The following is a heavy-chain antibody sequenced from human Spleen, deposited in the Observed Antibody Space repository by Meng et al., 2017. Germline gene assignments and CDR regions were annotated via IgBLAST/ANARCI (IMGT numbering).Heavy chain of an antibody. V-gene: IGHV2-5*02. CDR3: AHRPYDSSGPRFDY. Sequence: QITLKESGRTLVKPTQPLPLTCTFSGVSLSTSGVGVAWIRQPPGKALEWLAVIYWDDDKRYSPSLKSRLTITQGTSKNQVVLTMTSMDPVDTATYYCAHRPYDSSGPRFDYWGQGTLVTVSS. CDR1: GVSLSTSGVG. CDR2: IYWDDDK. J-gene: IGHJ4*02. D-gene: IGHD3-22*01.